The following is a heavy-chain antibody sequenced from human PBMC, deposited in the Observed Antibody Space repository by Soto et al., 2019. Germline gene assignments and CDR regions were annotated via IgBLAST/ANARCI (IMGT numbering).Heavy chain of an antibody. Sequence: SETLSLTCPVSCGSISSGNYYLSFILQHPGKVLEWIWYIYYSVTTYYNPSLRSRVTISVDTSKNQFSLRLASVTAADTAVYYCARAFHYDYIGGNYRFEYWGRGTLVTVSS. D-gene: IGHD3-16*02. J-gene: IGHJ4*02. CDR1: CGSISSGNYY. CDR3: ARAFHYDYIGGNYRFEY. CDR2: IYYSVTT. V-gene: IGHV4-31*02.